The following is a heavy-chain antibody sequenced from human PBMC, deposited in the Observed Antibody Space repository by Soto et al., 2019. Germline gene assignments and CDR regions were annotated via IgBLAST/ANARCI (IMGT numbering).Heavy chain of an antibody. CDR2: ISGSGGST. CDR1: GFTFSSYA. V-gene: IGHV3-23*01. CDR3: AKVRGYSGYDLDY. D-gene: IGHD5-12*01. J-gene: IGHJ4*02. Sequence: EVQLLEAGGGLVQPGGSLRLSCAASGFTFSSYAMIWVRQAPGKGLEWVSAISGSGGSTYYADSVKGRFTISRDNSKNTLYLQMNSLRAEDTAVYYCAKVRGYSGYDLDYWGQGTLVTVSS.